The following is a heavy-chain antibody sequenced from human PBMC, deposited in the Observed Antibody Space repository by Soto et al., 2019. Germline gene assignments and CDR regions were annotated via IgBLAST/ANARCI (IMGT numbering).Heavy chain of an antibody. J-gene: IGHJ4*02. CDR2: IIPIFGTA. CDR3: ATEYKHYYDSSGYSRYY. V-gene: IGHV1-69*13. D-gene: IGHD3-22*01. CDR1: GGTFSSYA. Sequence: SVKVSCKASGGTFSSYAISWVRQAPGQGLEWMGGIIPIFGTANYAQKFQDRVTITADESTSTAYMELSSLRSEDTAVYYCATEYKHYYDSSGYSRYYWGQGTLLTVSS.